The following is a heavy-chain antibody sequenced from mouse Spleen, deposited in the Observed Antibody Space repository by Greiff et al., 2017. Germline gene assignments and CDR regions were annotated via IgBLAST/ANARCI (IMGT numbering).Heavy chain of an antibody. Sequence: EVKLVESGGGLVKPGGSLKLSCAASGFTFSDYGMHWVRQAPEKGLEWVAYISSGSSTIYYADTVKGRFTISRDNAKNTLFLQMTSLRSEDTAMYYCARKEYGNYGYFDVWGAGTTVTVSS. CDR1: GFTFSDYG. V-gene: IGHV5-17*01. J-gene: IGHJ1*01. CDR2: ISSGSSTI. CDR3: ARKEYGNYGYFDV. D-gene: IGHD2-1*01.